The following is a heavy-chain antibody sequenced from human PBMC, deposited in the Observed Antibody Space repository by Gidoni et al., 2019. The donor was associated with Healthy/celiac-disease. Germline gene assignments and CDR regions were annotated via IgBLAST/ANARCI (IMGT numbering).Heavy chain of an antibody. CDR3: AVGYCSGGSCFVY. Sequence: QLQLQESGPGLVKPSETLSLTCTVSGGSISSSSYYWGWIRQPPGKGLEWIGSIYYSGSTYYNPSLKSRVTISVDTSKNQFSLKLSSVTAADTAVYYCAVGYCSGGSCFVYWGQGTLVTVSS. CDR2: IYYSGST. D-gene: IGHD2-15*01. CDR1: GGSISSSSYY. J-gene: IGHJ4*02. V-gene: IGHV4-39*01.